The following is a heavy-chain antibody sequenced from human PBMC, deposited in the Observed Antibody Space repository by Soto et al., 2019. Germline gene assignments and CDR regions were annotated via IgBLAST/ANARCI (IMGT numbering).Heavy chain of an antibody. CDR2: IYYSGST. D-gene: IGHD6-13*01. CDR3: ARQGIAAAGIDY. CDR1: GGSISSSSYY. J-gene: IGHJ4*02. V-gene: IGHV4-39*01. Sequence: SETLSLTCTVSGGSISSSSYYWGWIRQPPGKGLEWIGSIYYSGSTYYNPSLKSRVTISVDTSKNQFSLKLSSVTAADTAVYYCARQGIAAAGIDYWGQGTLVTVSS.